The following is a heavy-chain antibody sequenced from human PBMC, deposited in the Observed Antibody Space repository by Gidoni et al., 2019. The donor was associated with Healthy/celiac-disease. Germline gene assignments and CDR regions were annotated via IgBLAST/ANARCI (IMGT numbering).Heavy chain of an antibody. V-gene: IGHV3-23*01. J-gene: IGHJ4*02. D-gene: IGHD3-10*01. Sequence: EVQLLESGGGLVQPGGSLRLSCAASGFTFSRYAMSWVRQAPGKGLEWVSAISGSGGSTYYADSVKGRFTISRDNSKNTLYLQMNSRRAEDTAVYYCAKDGAHMVRGVLFDYWGQGTLVTVSS. CDR1: GFTFSRYA. CDR2: ISGSGGST. CDR3: AKDGAHMVRGVLFDY.